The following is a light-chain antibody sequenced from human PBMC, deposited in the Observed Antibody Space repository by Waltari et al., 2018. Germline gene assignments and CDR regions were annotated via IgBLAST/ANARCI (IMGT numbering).Light chain of an antibody. CDR2: WAS. V-gene: IGKV4-1*01. Sequence: DIVMTQSPEFLAVPLGERANINCKSSQSVLYSSNNKNYLAWYQQKPGQPPKLLIHWASNRESGVPDRFSGSGSGTDFTLTISSLQAEDVAVYYCQQYYAVRRTFGQGTKVEV. CDR3: QQYYAVRRT. CDR1: QSVLYSSNNKNY. J-gene: IGKJ1*01.